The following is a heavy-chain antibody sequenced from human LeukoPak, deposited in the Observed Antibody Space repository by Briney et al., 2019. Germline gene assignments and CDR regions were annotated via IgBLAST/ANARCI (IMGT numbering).Heavy chain of an antibody. CDR3: ARGNHSGSYYYYMDV. CDR1: GGTFSSYA. D-gene: IGHD1-26*01. Sequence: ASVKVSCKASGGTFSSYAISWVRQAPGQGLEWMGGIIPIFGTANYAQEFQGRVTITTDESTSTAYMELSSLRSEDTAVYYCARGNHSGSYYYYMDVWGKGTTVTVSS. CDR2: IIPIFGTA. V-gene: IGHV1-69*05. J-gene: IGHJ6*03.